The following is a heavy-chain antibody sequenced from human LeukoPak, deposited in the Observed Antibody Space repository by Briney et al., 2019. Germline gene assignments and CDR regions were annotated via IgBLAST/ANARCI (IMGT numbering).Heavy chain of an antibody. J-gene: IGHJ4*02. D-gene: IGHD6-19*01. CDR2: ISGSGGST. CDR1: GFTFSSYA. Sequence: GGSLRLSCAASGFTFSSYAMSWVRQAPGKGLEWVSTISGSGGSTSYADSVKGRFTISRNNSKNTLYLQMNSLRAEDTAVYYCAKEWLVPYFDYWGQGTLVTVSS. CDR3: AKEWLVPYFDY. V-gene: IGHV3-23*01.